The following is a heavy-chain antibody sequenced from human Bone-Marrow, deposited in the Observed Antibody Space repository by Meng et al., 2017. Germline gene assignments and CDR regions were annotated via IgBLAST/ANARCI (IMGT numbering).Heavy chain of an antibody. D-gene: IGHD1-26*01. V-gene: IGHV3-15*01. CDR2: IKSNTDGGTA. CDR3: TWDDKAVSDY. J-gene: IGHJ4*02. Sequence: GHLVGSGGVLVKPGGSLRLSCAASGFYFNNAWMSWVRQAPGKGLEWVGRIKSNTDGGTAEYAAPVTGRFTISRDDSKSTLYLQMSGLRIDDTGVYYCTWDDKAVSDYWGQGTLVTVSS. CDR1: GFYFNNAW.